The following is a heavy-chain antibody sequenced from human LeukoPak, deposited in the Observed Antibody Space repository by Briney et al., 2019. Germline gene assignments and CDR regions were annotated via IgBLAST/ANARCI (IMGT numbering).Heavy chain of an antibody. D-gene: IGHD3-22*01. Sequence: PGGSLGLSCAASGFTVSSNYMSWVRQAPGKGLEWVSVIYSGGSTYYADSVKGRFTISRDNSKNTLYLQMNSLRAEDTAVYYCAREGYYYDSSGRFDYWGQGTLVTVSS. CDR2: IYSGGST. CDR1: GFTVSSNY. J-gene: IGHJ4*02. CDR3: AREGYYYDSSGRFDY. V-gene: IGHV3-53*01.